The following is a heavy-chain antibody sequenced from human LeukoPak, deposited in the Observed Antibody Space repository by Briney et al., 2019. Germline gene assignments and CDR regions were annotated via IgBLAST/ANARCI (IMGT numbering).Heavy chain of an antibody. J-gene: IGHJ4*02. Sequence: GASVKVSCKASGYTFTGYYMHWVRQAPGQGLEWMGWINPNSGGTNYAQKLQGRVTMTTDTSTSTAYMELRSLRSDDTAVYYCAGVLSYYDFWSAPGDFDYWGQGTLVTVSS. CDR2: INPNSGGT. CDR3: AGVLSYYDFWSAPGDFDY. V-gene: IGHV1-2*02. CDR1: GYTFTGYY. D-gene: IGHD3-3*01.